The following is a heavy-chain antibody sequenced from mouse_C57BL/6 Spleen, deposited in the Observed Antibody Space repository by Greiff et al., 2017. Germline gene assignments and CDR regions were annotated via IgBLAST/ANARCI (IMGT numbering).Heavy chain of an antibody. CDR3: ARWAGYPDC. V-gene: IGHV1-18*01. CDR2: INPNNGGT. J-gene: IGHJ2*01. D-gene: IGHD2-2*01. CDR1: GYTFTDYN. Sequence: EVQLQQSGPELVKPGASVKISCKASGYTFTDYNMDWVKQSHGKSLEWIGDINPNNGGTIYNQKFKGKATLTVDKSSSTAYMELRSLTSEDTAVYDCARWAGYPDCWGQGTTLTVSS.